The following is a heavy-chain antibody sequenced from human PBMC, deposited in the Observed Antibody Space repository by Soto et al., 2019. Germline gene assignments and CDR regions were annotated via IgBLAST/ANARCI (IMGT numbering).Heavy chain of an antibody. CDR3: AREGLITGTTYYYYGMDV. CDR1: GGSISSFY. CDR2: ISYSGST. J-gene: IGHJ6*02. V-gene: IGHV4-59*01. D-gene: IGHD1-7*01. Sequence: SETLSLTCTVSGGSISSFYWSWIRQPPGKGLEWIGYISYSGSTNYNPSLKSRVTISVDTSKNQFSLKLSSVTAADTAVYYCAREGLITGTTYYYYGMDVWGQGTTVTVSS.